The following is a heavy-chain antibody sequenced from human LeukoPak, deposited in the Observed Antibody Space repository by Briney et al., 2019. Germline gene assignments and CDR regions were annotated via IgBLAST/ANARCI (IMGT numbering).Heavy chain of an antibody. Sequence: SETLSLTCSVFGGSFSEYYWSWIRQPPGKGLEWIGEINHSGSTNYNPSLKSRVTISVDTSKNQISPILNSVTAADTAVYYCARGISTHWFDPWGQGTLVIVSS. CDR1: GGSFSEYY. CDR3: ARGISTHWFDP. V-gene: IGHV4-34*01. CDR2: INHSGST. J-gene: IGHJ5*02. D-gene: IGHD3-3*02.